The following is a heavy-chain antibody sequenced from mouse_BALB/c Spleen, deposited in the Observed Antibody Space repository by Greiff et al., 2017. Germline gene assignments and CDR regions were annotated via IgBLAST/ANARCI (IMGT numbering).Heavy chain of an antibody. V-gene: IGHV14-3*02. CDR2: IDPANGNT. D-gene: IGHD3-2*01. Sequence: VQLQQSGAELVKPGASVKLSCTASGFNIKDTYMHWVKQRPEQGLEWIGRIDPANGNTKYDPKFQGKATITADTSSNTAYLQLSSLTSEDTAVYYCALDSSGYPAWFAYWGQGTLVTVSA. J-gene: IGHJ3*01. CDR3: ALDSSGYPAWFAY. CDR1: GFNIKDTY.